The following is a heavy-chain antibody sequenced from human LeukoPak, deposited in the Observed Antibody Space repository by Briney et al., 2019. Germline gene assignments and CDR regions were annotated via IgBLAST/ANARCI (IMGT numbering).Heavy chain of an antibody. V-gene: IGHV1-18*01. CDR1: GYTFTSYG. Sequence: ASVKVSCKASGYTFTSYGINWVRQAPGQGLEWMGWISGYNDNTNYEQKLQGRVTMTTDTSTNTAYMELRSLRSDDTAVYYCAGAYSGSFFDYWGQGTLVTVSS. CDR3: AGAYSGSFFDY. D-gene: IGHD1-26*01. CDR2: ISGYNDNT. J-gene: IGHJ4*02.